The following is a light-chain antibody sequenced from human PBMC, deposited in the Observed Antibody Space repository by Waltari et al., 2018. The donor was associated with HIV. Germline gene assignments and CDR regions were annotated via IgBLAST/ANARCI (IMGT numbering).Light chain of an antibody. CDR2: AAS. V-gene: IGKV1-39*01. CDR1: QSISSY. J-gene: IGKJ3*01. Sequence: DIQMTQSPSSLSASVGDRVTITCRASQSISSYLNWYQQKPGKAPKLLIYAASSLQRGVPSSFSGSRAGTDFTLTISSLQPEDFATYYCRQSYSTPPVTFGPGTKVDI. CDR3: RQSYSTPPVT.